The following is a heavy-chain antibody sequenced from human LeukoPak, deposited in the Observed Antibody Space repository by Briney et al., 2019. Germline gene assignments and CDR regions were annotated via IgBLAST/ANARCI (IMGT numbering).Heavy chain of an antibody. V-gene: IGHV4-39*07. CDR1: GGSISSSSYY. D-gene: IGHD5-12*01. CDR2: IYYSGST. CDR3: ARLGGYDDY. J-gene: IGHJ4*02. Sequence: PSETLSLTCTVSGGSISSSSYYWGWIRQPPGKGLEWIGSIYYSGSTYYNPSLKSRVTISVDTSKNQFSLKLSSVTAADTAVYYCARLGGYDDYWGQGTLVTVSS.